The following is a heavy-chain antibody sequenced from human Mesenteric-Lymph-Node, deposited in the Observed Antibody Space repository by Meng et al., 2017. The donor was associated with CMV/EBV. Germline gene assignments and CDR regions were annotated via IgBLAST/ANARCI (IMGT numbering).Heavy chain of an antibody. D-gene: IGHD2-21*01. Sequence: GESLKISCEVSGFTLSDHYMDWVRQTPAKGLEWVGRIRNTASSYSTKYVASVKGRFTISRDNSRNSLYLQMDSLKSEDTAVYYCVRLHCDSVTCYCDHWSQGTLVTVSS. J-gene: IGHJ4*02. V-gene: IGHV3-72*01. CDR2: IRNTASSYST. CDR3: VRLHCDSVTCYCDH. CDR1: GFTLSDHY.